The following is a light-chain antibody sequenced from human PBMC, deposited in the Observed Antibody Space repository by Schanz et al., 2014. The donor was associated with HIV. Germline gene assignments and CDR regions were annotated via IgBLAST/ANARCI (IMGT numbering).Light chain of an antibody. CDR3: QQHNEFPFT. CDR2: QAS. J-gene: IGKJ2*01. V-gene: IGKV1-5*03. Sequence: DIQMTQSPSSLSAPVGDRVTITCRASQNIDNWVAWYQQKPGKAPKRLIYQASRLGSGVPSTFSGSGSGTDFSLPISSLQPDDFATYYCQQHNEFPFTFGQGTRLEIK. CDR1: QNIDNW.